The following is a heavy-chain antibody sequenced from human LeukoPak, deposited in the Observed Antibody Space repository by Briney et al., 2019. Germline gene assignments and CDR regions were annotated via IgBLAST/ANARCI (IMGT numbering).Heavy chain of an antibody. CDR2: INHSGST. D-gene: IGHD4-17*01. CDR3: ARPRLRSLVRGIRHSKDAFDI. J-gene: IGHJ3*02. Sequence: SETLSLTCAVYGGSFSGYYWSWIRQPPGKGLEWIGEINHSGSTNYNPSLKSRVTISVDTSKNQFSLKLSSVTAADTAVYYCARPRLRSLVRGIRHSKDAFDIWGQGTMVTVSS. CDR1: GGSFSGYY. V-gene: IGHV4-34*01.